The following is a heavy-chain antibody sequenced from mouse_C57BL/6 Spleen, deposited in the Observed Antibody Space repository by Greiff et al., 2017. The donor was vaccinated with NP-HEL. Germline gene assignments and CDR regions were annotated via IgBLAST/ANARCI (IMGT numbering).Heavy chain of an antibody. Sequence: EVKLMESGGGLVKPGGSLKLSCAASGFTFSSYAMSWVRQTPEKRLEWVATISDGGSYTYYPDNVKGRFTISRDNAKNNLYLQMSHLKSEDTAMYYCARGGDGNFDYWGQGTTLTVSS. CDR1: GFTFSSYA. D-gene: IGHD2-1*01. CDR3: ARGGDGNFDY. V-gene: IGHV5-4*03. CDR2: ISDGGSYT. J-gene: IGHJ2*01.